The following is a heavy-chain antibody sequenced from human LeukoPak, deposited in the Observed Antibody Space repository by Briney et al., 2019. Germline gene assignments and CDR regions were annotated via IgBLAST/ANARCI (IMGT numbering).Heavy chain of an antibody. J-gene: IGHJ6*02. CDR3: ARGSGRYYYYGIDV. V-gene: IGHV4-59*01. CDR1: GGSITSYY. CDR2: IYYSGST. D-gene: IGHD7-27*01. Sequence: PSETLSLTCSVSGGSITSYYWSWIRQPPGKKLEWIGHIYYSGSTNYNPSPKSRVTISVDTSKNQFSLQVSSVTAADTAVYYCARGSGRYYYYGIDVWGQGTTVTVSS.